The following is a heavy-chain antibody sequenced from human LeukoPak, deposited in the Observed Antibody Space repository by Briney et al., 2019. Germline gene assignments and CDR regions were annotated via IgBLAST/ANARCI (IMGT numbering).Heavy chain of an antibody. CDR2: VHPDTGYA. D-gene: IGHD1-14*01. CDR1: GYPFTTYE. CDR3: ARGPRNDP. Sequence: ASAKVSCTPSGYPFTTYEINWVRQAAGQGLEWMGWVHPDTGYADYAQKFQGRVNMTSDTSISTAYMELSSLRSDDTAVYFCARGPRNDPWGQGTLVTVSS. V-gene: IGHV1-8*01. J-gene: IGHJ5*02.